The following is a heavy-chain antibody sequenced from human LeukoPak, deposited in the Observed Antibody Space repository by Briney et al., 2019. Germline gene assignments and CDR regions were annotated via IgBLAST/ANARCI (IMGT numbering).Heavy chain of an antibody. J-gene: IGHJ3*02. D-gene: IGHD3-10*01. CDR1: GFTFRNFG. V-gene: IGHV3-48*01. CDR2: VSSSASSM. CDR3: ARRTMIRGNNEIDAFDI. Sequence: GGSLRLSCAASGFTFRNFGIHWVRQAPGKGLEWVSYVSSSASSMYYAVSVKGRFIIPRDNAKNSLYLQMNSLRAEDTAVYYCARRTMIRGNNEIDAFDIWGQGTLVTVSS.